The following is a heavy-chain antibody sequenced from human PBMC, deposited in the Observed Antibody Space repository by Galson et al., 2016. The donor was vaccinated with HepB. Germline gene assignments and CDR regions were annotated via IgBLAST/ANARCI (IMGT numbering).Heavy chain of an antibody. CDR1: GFTFRSYG. CDR2: ISSSGATI. Sequence: SLRLSCAGSGFTFRSYGMSWVRQAPGKGLEWVSYISSSGATIYYADSVKGRFTISRDNAKNSLYLQMNGLRAEDTAVYYCAREPVRLDDLLTGPPKNPDYWGQGTLVTVSS. CDR3: AREPVRLDDLLTGPPKNPDY. J-gene: IGHJ4*02. D-gene: IGHD3-9*01. V-gene: IGHV3-48*03.